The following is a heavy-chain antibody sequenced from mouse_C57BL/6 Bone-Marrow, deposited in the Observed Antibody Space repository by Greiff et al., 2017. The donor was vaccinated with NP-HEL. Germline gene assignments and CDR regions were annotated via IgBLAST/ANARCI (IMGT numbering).Heavy chain of an antibody. Sequence: EVKLMESGGGLVKPGGSLKLSCAASGFTFSSYAMSWVRQTPEKRLEWVATISDGGSYTYYPDNVKGRFTISRDNAKNNLYLQMSHLKSEDTAMYYCARGGEVGPYYFDYWGQGTTLTVSS. V-gene: IGHV5-4*03. CDR3: ARGGEVGPYYFDY. CDR1: GFTFSSYA. J-gene: IGHJ2*01. D-gene: IGHD1-3*01. CDR2: ISDGGSYT.